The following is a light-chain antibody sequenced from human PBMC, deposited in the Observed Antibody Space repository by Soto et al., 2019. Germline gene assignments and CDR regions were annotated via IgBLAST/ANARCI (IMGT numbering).Light chain of an antibody. Sequence: EIVLTQSPGTMSLSPGERATLSCRASQSVSSSYLAWYQQKPGQAPRLLIYGASSRATGIPDRFSGSGSGTDFTLTNSRLEPEDFAVFYCQQYGGSALYTFGQGTKLEIK. CDR2: GAS. CDR1: QSVSSSY. V-gene: IGKV3-20*01. CDR3: QQYGGSALYT. J-gene: IGKJ2*01.